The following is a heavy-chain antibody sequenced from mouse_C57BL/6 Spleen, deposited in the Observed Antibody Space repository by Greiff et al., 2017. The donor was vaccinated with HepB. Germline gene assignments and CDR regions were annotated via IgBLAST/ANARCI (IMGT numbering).Heavy chain of an antibody. CDR1: GYTFNSYW. Sequence: VQLQQPGAELVMPGASVKLSCKASGYTFNSYWMHWVKQRPGQGLEWIGEIDPSDSYTNYNQKFKGKSTLTVDKSSSTAYMQLSSLTSEDSAVYYCAPYDYERGFAYWGQGTLVTVSA. CDR3: APYDYERGFAY. V-gene: IGHV1-69*01. D-gene: IGHD2-4*01. CDR2: IDPSDSYT. J-gene: IGHJ3*01.